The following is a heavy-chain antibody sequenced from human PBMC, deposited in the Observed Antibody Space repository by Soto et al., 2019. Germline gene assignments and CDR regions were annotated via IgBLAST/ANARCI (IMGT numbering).Heavy chain of an antibody. V-gene: IGHV4-31*03. CDR3: ARDTGFYGGYTWFDP. CDR1: GGSISGAAYY. D-gene: IGHD3-16*01. Sequence: QVQLQESGPGLLKPSQTLSLTCTVSGGSISGAAYYWSWIRHLPGKGLEWIGYIYYTGTTYYRPSLESRVTISLDTSKNQFSLKLTSVTAADTAVYSCARDTGFYGGYTWFDPWGQGTLVTVSS. J-gene: IGHJ5*02. CDR2: IYYTGTT.